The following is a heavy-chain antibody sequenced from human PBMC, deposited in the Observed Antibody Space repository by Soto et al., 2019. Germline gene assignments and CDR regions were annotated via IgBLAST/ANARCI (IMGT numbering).Heavy chain of an antibody. J-gene: IGHJ5*02. D-gene: IGHD3-3*01. Sequence: GGSLRLSCAASGFTFSSYWMSWVRQAPGKGLEWVANIKQDGGEKYYVGSVKGRFTISRDNAKGPLYRQMNSLRAEDTAVYYCARSSVSYDFWSHDPWGQGTLVTVSS. CDR3: ARSSVSYDFWSHDP. V-gene: IGHV3-7*01. CDR2: IKQDGGEK. CDR1: GFTFSSYW.